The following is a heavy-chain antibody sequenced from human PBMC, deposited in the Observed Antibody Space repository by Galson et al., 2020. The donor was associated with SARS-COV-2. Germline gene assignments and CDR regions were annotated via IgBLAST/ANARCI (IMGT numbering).Heavy chain of an antibody. CDR1: GFTFSSCW. D-gene: IGHD6-19*01. V-gene: IGHV3-74*01. CDR3: ARVGTRSGWKYYFDY. Sequence: TGGSLRPSCAASGFTFSSCWMHWVRQAPGKGLVWVSRINSDGSSTSYADSVKGRFTISRDNAKNTLYLQMNSLRAEDTAVYYCARVGTRSGWKYYFDYWGQGTLVTVSS. J-gene: IGHJ4*02. CDR2: INSDGSST.